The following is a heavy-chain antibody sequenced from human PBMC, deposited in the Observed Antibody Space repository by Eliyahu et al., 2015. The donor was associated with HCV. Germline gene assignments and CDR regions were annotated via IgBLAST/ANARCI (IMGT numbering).Heavy chain of an antibody. D-gene: IGHD3-16*01. J-gene: IGHJ3*02. CDR2: ISGGADST. CDR1: GFTFYNYA. CDR3: ARNKFGGFWAFDI. V-gene: IGHV3-23*01. Sequence: EVQLLESGGGLIQPGGSLRLSCAASGFTFYNYAMXWVRQAPGKGLEWVSAISGGADSTYYADSVKGRFTISRDNSKNTLYLQMNSLRGEDTAVYYCARNKFGGFWAFDIWGQGTMVIVSS.